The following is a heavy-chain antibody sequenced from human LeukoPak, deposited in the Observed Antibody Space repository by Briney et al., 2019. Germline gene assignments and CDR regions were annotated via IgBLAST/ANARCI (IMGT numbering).Heavy chain of an antibody. CDR1: GFTFSSYS. D-gene: IGHD6-19*01. CDR3: ARARSSGWVIDS. Sequence: GGSLRLSCAASGFTFSSYSMNWVRQAPGKGLEWISYISSGGGGTYYADSAKGRFTISRDNAKNSLYLQMNSLRDEDTAVYFCARARSSGWVIDSWGQGTLVTVSS. J-gene: IGHJ4*02. CDR2: ISSGGGGT. V-gene: IGHV3-48*02.